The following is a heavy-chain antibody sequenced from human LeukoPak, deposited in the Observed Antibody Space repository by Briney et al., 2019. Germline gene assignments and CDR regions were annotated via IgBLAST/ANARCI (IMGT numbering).Heavy chain of an antibody. CDR3: AREGYSYGNSPFDY. V-gene: IGHV4-59*12. D-gene: IGHD5-18*01. CDR1: GGSISSYY. Sequence: SETLSLTCTVSGGSISSYYWSWIRQPPGKGLEWIGYIYYSGSTNYNPSLKSRVTISVDTSKNQFSLKLSSVTAADTAVYYCAREGYSYGNSPFDYWGQGTLVTVSS. J-gene: IGHJ4*02. CDR2: IYYSGST.